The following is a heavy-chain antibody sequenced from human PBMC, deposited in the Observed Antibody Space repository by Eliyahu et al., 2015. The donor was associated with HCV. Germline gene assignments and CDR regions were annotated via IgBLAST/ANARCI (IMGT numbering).Heavy chain of an antibody. D-gene: IGHD3-9*01. CDR1: GFXFSXYS. CDR2: ISSSSSYI. Sequence: EVQLVESGGGLVKPGGSLXLXCAASGFXFSXYSMXXXRXXPGKGLEXVSSISSSSSYIYYTDSVKGRFTISRDNAKNSLYLQMNSLRAEDTAVYYCARDRSTYYDILSTNYYYYYGMDVWGQGTTVTVSS. J-gene: IGHJ6*02. V-gene: IGHV3-21*01. CDR3: ARDRSTYYDILSTNYYYYYGMDV.